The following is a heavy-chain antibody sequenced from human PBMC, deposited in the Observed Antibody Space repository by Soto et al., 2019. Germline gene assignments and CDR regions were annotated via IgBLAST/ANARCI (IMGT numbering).Heavy chain of an antibody. CDR1: GYTFTSYV. V-gene: IGHV1-18*01. D-gene: IGHD6-13*01. Sequence: ASVKVSCKASGYTFTSYVISWVLQAPGQGLEWMGWISAYNGNTNYAQKLQGRVTMTTDNSKNTLYLQMNSLRAEDTAVYYCAKGGVAAAAYYYYYGMDVWGQGTTVTVSS. CDR3: AKGGVAAAAYYYYYGMDV. CDR2: ISAYNGNT. J-gene: IGHJ6*02.